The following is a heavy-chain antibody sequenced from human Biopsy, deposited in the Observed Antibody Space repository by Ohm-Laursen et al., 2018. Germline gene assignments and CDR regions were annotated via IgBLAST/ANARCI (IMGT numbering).Heavy chain of an antibody. CDR2: VYYTGST. Sequence: SETLSLTCTVSGDSISSYYWSWIRQPPGKGLQWIGYVYYTGSTDYNPSLQSRVTMSVDMPKNQFSLKLSSVTAAHTAIYYCARGMRSSGWPYFDSWGQGALVIVSP. CDR3: ARGMRSSGWPYFDS. D-gene: IGHD6-19*01. CDR1: GDSISSYY. J-gene: IGHJ4*02. V-gene: IGHV4-59*01.